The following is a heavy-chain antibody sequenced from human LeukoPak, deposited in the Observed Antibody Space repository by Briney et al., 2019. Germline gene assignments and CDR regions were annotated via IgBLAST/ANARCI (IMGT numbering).Heavy chain of an antibody. CDR3: ARVGYDWNGMDV. CDR1: GFTFGSYA. J-gene: IGHJ6*02. CDR2: INRVGGEI. Sequence: GGSLRLSCAASGFTFGSYAMSWVRQAPGKGLEWVANINRVGGEIYYVDSVKGRFTISRDNVKNSLYLEMNSLRVEDTAVYYCARVGYDWNGMDVWGQGTTVTVSS. D-gene: IGHD1-20*01. V-gene: IGHV3-7*03.